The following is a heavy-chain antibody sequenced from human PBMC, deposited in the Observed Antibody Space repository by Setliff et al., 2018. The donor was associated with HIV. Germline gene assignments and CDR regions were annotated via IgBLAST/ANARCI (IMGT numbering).Heavy chain of an antibody. J-gene: IGHJ4*02. CDR3: ARLGTRTVAADADFDS. V-gene: IGHV4-31*03. CDR1: GYSISSGYF. Sequence: SETLSLTCSVSGYSISSGYFWSWIRQHPVKGLEWIGYIYYTGTTFYNPSLESRLIISLDTPKNQFSLRLTSVTAADTAVYYCARLGTRTVAADADFDSWGQGALVTVSS. CDR2: IYYTGTT. D-gene: IGHD2-15*01.